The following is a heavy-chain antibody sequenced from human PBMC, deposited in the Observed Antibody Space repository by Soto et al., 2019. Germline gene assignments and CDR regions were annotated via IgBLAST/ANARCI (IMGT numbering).Heavy chain of an antibody. V-gene: IGHV1-2*02. D-gene: IGHD6-25*01. CDR1: GYSFTAYY. J-gene: IGHJ4*02. Sequence: QVQLVQSGAEVKKSGASVKVSCRTSGYSFTAYYVHWVRQAPGQGLEWVGWISPNSGASRYAENCQGRVTLTRDRSRSTVSRELHGLRSDETAVDYCARWRGAGATHHSWGQGTLVTVSS. CDR3: ARWRGAGATHHS. CDR2: ISPNSGAS.